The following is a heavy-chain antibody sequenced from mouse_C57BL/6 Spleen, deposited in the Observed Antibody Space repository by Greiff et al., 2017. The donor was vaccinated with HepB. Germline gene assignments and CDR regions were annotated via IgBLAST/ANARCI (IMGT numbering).Heavy chain of an antibody. CDR2: IHPNSGST. CDR1: GYTFTSYW. CDR3: ARYEAYYSPFAY. J-gene: IGHJ3*01. V-gene: IGHV1-64*01. Sequence: VQLQQPGAELVKPGASVKLSCKASGYTFTSYWMHWVKQRPGQGLEWIGMIHPNSGSTNYNEKFKSKATLTVDKSSSTAYMQLSSLTSEDSAVYYCARYEAYYSPFAYWGQGTLVTVSA. D-gene: IGHD2-12*01.